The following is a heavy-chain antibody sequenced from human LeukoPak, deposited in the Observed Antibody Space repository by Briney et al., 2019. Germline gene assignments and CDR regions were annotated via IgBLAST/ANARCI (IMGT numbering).Heavy chain of an antibody. V-gene: IGHV6-1*01. D-gene: IGHD5-12*01. CDR3: AREIKRGYSGYDYCDY. CDR1: GDSVPSNSAA. Sequence: SQTLSLTCAISGDSVPSNSAAWNWIRQSPSRGLERLGRTYYRSKWYNDYAVSVKSRITINPDTSKNQFSLQLNSVTPEDTAVYYCAREIKRGYSGYDYCDYWGQGTLVTVSS. J-gene: IGHJ4*02. CDR2: TYYRSKWYN.